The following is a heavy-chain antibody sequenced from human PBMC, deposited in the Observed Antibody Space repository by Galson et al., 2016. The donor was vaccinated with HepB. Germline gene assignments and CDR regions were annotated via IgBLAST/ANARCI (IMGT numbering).Heavy chain of an antibody. Sequence: SLRLSCAVFGFNFSNYAMHWVRQAPGKGLEWVGVISADGTNTHHSASVRGRLSVSRANSENTLYLQMNTLRPDDTGVYFCARGARGLRYYFDYWGQGVRVTVSS. D-gene: IGHD3-10*01. V-gene: IGHV3-30-3*01. CDR1: GFNFSNYA. CDR2: ISADGTNT. J-gene: IGHJ4*02. CDR3: ARGARGLRYYFDY.